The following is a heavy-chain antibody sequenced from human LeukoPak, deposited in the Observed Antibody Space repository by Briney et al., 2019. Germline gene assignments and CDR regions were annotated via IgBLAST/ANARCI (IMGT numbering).Heavy chain of an antibody. D-gene: IGHD3-3*01. V-gene: IGHV3-23*01. CDR1: GFTFSTYP. CDR2: IGAGGTT. J-gene: IGHJ4*02. Sequence: GGSLRLSCAASGFTFSTYPMSWVRQVPGKGLEWVSAIGAGGTTYYADSVKGRFTISRDNSKNTLYMQMTSLRAEDTAVYYCAKRGSKSGPLQGGFDYWGQGTLVTVSS. CDR3: AKRGSKSGPLQGGFDY.